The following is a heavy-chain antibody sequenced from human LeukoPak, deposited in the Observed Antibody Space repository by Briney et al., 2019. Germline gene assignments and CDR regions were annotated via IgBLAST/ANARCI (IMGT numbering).Heavy chain of an antibody. V-gene: IGHV4-59*01. D-gene: IGHD5-12*01. Sequence: SETLSLTCTVSGDSSSSYYWSWIRQPPGKTLEWIGYIHSSGRTNYNPSLKSRVTMSVDTSKNQFSLRLSSVTAADTAVYYCVRGGGYLPDYWGQGTLVTVSS. CDR1: GDSSSSYY. CDR3: VRGGGYLPDY. J-gene: IGHJ4*02. CDR2: IHSSGRT.